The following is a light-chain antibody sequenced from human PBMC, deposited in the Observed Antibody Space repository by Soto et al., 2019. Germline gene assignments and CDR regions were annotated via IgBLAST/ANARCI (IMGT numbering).Light chain of an antibody. CDR1: QNIRSW. J-gene: IGKJ4*01. V-gene: IGKV1-5*03. CDR3: QQYDTYST. Sequence: IQMTQSPSTLSASVGDRVTITCRSSQNIRSWLAWYQQKPGKAPRLLIYKASSLESGVPSRFSGSGSGTEFTLTISSLQPDDSATYYCQQYDTYSTFGGGTEVEIK. CDR2: KAS.